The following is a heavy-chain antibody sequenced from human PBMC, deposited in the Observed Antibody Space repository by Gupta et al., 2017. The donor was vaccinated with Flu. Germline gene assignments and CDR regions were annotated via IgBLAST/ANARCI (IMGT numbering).Heavy chain of an antibody. Sequence: EVQLLESGGGLLQPGGSLRLSCAASGFSFSSYALSWFRQAPGKGLEWVSAISGSGGSTYYADSVKGRFTISRDNSKNTLYLQMNSLRAEDTAVYYCAKDRSYDSSGPDYWGQGTLVTVSS. J-gene: IGHJ4*02. CDR3: AKDRSYDSSGPDY. D-gene: IGHD3-22*01. CDR2: ISGSGGST. CDR1: GFSFSSYA. V-gene: IGHV3-23*01.